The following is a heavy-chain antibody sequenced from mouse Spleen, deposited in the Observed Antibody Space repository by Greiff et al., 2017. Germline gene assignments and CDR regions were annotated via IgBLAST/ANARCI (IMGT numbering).Heavy chain of an antibody. V-gene: IGHV5-12*01. Sequence: EVQVVESGGGLVQPGGSLKLSCAPSGFTFSDYYMYWVRQTPEKRLEWVAYISNGGGSTYYPDTVKGRFTISRDNAKNTLYLQMSRLKSEDTAMYYCARRGRYDGFDYWGQGTTLTVSS. D-gene: IGHD2-14*01. CDR1: GFTFSDYY. CDR3: ARRGRYDGFDY. CDR2: ISNGGGST. J-gene: IGHJ2*01.